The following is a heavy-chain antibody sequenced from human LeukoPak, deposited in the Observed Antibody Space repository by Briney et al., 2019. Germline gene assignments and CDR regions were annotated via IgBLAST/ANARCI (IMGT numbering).Heavy chain of an antibody. J-gene: IGHJ4*02. V-gene: IGHV1-2*02. CDR3: ATSSGWKSNIDY. D-gene: IGHD6-19*01. CDR1: GYTFNGYY. CDR2: INPNSGGT. Sequence: ASVKVSCKASGYTFNGYYIRWVRQAPGQGLEWMGWINPNSGGTNYAQKFQGRVTMTRDTSISTAYMELSRLRSDDTAVFYCATSSGWKSNIDYWGQGTLVTVSS.